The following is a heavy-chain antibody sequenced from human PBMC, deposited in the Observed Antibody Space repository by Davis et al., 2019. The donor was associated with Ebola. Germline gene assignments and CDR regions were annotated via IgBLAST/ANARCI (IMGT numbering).Heavy chain of an antibody. D-gene: IGHD1-1*01. CDR3: ARRAFDNYYFDY. CDR1: GGSVSSGSYY. CDR2: IYYSGST. V-gene: IGHV4-61*01. Sequence: SETLSLTCTVSGGSVSSGSYYWSWIRQPPGKGLEWIGYIYYSGSTNYNPSLKSRVTISVDTSKNQFSLKLSSVTAADTAVYYCARRAFDNYYFDYWGQGTLVTVSS. J-gene: IGHJ4*02.